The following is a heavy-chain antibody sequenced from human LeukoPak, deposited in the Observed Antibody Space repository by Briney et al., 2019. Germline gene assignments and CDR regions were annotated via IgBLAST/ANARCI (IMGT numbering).Heavy chain of an antibody. CDR1: GFTFSSYE. CDR3: ARDPYYYGSGSSTNDY. V-gene: IGHV3-48*03. D-gene: IGHD3-10*01. J-gene: IGHJ4*02. Sequence: SGGSLRLSCAASGFTFSSYEMNWVRQAPGKGLEWVSYISSSGSTIYYADSVKGRFTISRDNAKNSLYLQMNSLRAEDTAVYYCARDPYYYGSGSSTNDYWGQGTLVTVSS. CDR2: ISSSGSTI.